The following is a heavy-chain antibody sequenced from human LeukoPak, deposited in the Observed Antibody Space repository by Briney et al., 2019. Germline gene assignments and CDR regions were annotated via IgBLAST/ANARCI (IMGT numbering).Heavy chain of an antibody. Sequence: GRSLRLSCAASGFTFSSYGMHWVRQAPGKGLEWVSSISSSSSYIYYADSVKGRFTISRDNAKNSLYLQMNSLRAEDTAVYYCARDPTWDYYGMDVWGQGTTVTVSS. V-gene: IGHV3-21*01. D-gene: IGHD2/OR15-2a*01. CDR2: ISSSSSYI. CDR1: GFTFSSYG. J-gene: IGHJ6*02. CDR3: ARDPTWDYYGMDV.